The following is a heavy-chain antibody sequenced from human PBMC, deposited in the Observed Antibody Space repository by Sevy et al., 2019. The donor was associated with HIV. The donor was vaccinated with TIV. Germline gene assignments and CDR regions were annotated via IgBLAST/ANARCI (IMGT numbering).Heavy chain of an antibody. CDR1: GYSFTSYW. V-gene: IGHV5-51*01. Sequence: GESLKISCKGSGYSFTSYWIGWVRQMPGKGLGWMGIIYPGDSDTRYSPSFQGQVTISADKSISTAYLQWSSLKASDTAMYYCARKRNYYYGSGSYYNFDYWGQGTLVTVSS. J-gene: IGHJ4*02. D-gene: IGHD3-10*01. CDR2: IYPGDSDT. CDR3: ARKRNYYYGSGSYYNFDY.